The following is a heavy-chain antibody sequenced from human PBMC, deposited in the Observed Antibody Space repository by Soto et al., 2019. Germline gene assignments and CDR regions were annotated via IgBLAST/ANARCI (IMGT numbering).Heavy chain of an antibody. CDR3: ARVAPGGYINYYYYGMDV. D-gene: IGHD5-12*01. CDR2: IYYSGST. Sequence: SETLSLTCTVSGGSISSGGYYWSWIRQHPGKGLEWIGYIYYSGSTYYNPSLKSRVTISVDTSKNQFSLKLSSVTAADTAVYYCARVAPGGYINYYYYGMDVWGQGTTVTVSS. V-gene: IGHV4-31*02. CDR1: GGSISSGGYY. J-gene: IGHJ6*02.